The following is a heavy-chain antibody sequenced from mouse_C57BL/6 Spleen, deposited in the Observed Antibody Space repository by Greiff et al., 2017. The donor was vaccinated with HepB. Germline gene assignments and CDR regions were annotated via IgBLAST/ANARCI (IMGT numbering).Heavy chain of an antibody. CDR2: ISDGGSYT. Sequence: EVQRVESGGGLVKPGGSLKLSCAASGFTFSSYAMSWVRQTPEKRLEWVATISDGGSYTYYPDNVKGRFTISRDNAKNNLYLHMSHLKSEDTAMYYCAREANYDSFAYWGQGTLVTVSA. CDR3: AREANYDSFAY. V-gene: IGHV5-4*01. CDR1: GFTFSSYA. J-gene: IGHJ3*01. D-gene: IGHD2-4*01.